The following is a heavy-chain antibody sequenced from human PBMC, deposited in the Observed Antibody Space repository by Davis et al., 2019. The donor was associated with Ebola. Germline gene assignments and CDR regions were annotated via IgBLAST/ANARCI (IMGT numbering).Heavy chain of an antibody. CDR3: ARVGGVTTPYYYYMDV. J-gene: IGHJ6*03. CDR2: IYYSGST. D-gene: IGHD1/OR15-1a*01. Sequence: PSETLSLTCTVSGGSITSPYWSWIRQPPGKVLGWIGYIYYSGSTNYNPSLKSRLTMSIDTSKNQFSLKLSSVTAADTAIYYCARVGGVTTPYYYYMDVWGKGTTVTVSS. V-gene: IGHV4-59*08. CDR1: GGSITSPY.